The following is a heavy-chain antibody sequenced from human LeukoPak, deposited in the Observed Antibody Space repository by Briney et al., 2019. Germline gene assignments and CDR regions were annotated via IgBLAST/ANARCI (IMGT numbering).Heavy chain of an antibody. CDR1: GFTFDDYG. V-gene: IGHV3-20*04. CDR2: INWNGGST. CDR3: AKYGRSRIQLLRRYWYFDL. D-gene: IGHD5-18*01. Sequence: GGSLRLSCAASGFTFDDYGMSWVRQAPGKGLEWVSGINWNGGSTGYADSVKGRFTISRDNAKNSLYLQMNSLRAEDTAVYYCAKYGRSRIQLLRRYWYFDLWGRGTLVTVSS. J-gene: IGHJ2*01.